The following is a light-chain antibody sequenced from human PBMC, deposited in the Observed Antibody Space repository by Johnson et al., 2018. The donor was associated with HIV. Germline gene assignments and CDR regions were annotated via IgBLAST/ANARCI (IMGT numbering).Light chain of an antibody. CDR2: EKN. CDR1: SSNIGNNY. J-gene: IGLJ1*01. Sequence: QSVLTQPHSVSAAPVQKVTISCSGSSSNIGNNYVSWYQQFPGTAPKLLIYEKNKRPSGIPDRFSGSKSGTSATLGITGLQAGDEADYYCGTWDSSLSAYVFGTGTKVTVL. CDR3: GTWDSSLSAYV. V-gene: IGLV1-51*02.